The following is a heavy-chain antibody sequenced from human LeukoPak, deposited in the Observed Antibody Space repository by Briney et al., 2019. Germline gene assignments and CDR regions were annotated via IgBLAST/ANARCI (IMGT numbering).Heavy chain of an antibody. D-gene: IGHD3-22*01. J-gene: IGHJ4*02. CDR2: ISYDGSNK. Sequence: GGSLRLSCAASGFTFSSYAMHWVRQAPGKGLEWVAVISYDGSNKYYADSVKGRFTISRDNSKNTLYLQMNSLRAEDTAVYYCARAHDLYYYDSSGYYSLPVDYWGQGTLVTVSS. CDR3: ARAHDLYYYDSSGYYSLPVDY. V-gene: IGHV3-30*04. CDR1: GFTFSSYA.